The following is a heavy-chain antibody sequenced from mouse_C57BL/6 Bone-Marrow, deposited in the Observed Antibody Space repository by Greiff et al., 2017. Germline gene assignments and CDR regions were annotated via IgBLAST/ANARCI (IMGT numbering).Heavy chain of an antibody. J-gene: IGHJ2*01. CDR1: GYTFTSYW. D-gene: IGHD4-1*02. Sequence: QVQLKESGAELVMPGASVKLSCKASGYTFTSYWMHWVKQRPGQGLEWIGEIDPSDSYTNYNQKFKGKSTLTVDKSSSTAYMQLSSLTSEDSAVYYCATTGCDYWGQGTTLTVSS. V-gene: IGHV1-69*01. CDR2: IDPSDSYT. CDR3: ATTGCDY.